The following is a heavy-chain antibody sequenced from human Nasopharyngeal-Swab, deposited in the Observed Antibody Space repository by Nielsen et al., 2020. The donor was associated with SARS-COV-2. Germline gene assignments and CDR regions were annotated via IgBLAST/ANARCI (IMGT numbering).Heavy chain of an antibody. J-gene: IGHJ6*02. Sequence: SETLSLTFAVYGGSFSGYYWSWIRQPPGKGLEWIGEINHSGSTNYNPSLKSRVTISVDTSKNHSSLKLSSVTAADTAVYYCARMSASTLDYGDYGGYYYYGMDVWGQGTTVTVSS. D-gene: IGHD4-17*01. CDR1: GGSFSGYY. CDR2: INHSGST. CDR3: ARMSASTLDYGDYGGYYYYGMDV. V-gene: IGHV4-34*01.